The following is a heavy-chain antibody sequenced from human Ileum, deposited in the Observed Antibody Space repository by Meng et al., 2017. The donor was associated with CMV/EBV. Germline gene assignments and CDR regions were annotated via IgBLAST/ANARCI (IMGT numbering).Heavy chain of an antibody. D-gene: IGHD1-26*01. V-gene: IGHV3-30*04. J-gene: IGHJ4*02. CDR2: ISYDGSNK. CDR1: GFTFSSYA. Sequence: GGSLRLSCAASGFTFSSYAMHWFRQAPGKGLEWVAVISYDGSNKYYADSVKGRFTISRDNSKNALYLQMNSLRAEDTAVYYCASSGSYYGPFDYWGQGTLVTVSS. CDR3: ASSGSYYGPFDY.